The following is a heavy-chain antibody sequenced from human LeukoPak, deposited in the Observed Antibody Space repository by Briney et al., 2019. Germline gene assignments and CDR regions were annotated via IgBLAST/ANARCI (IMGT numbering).Heavy chain of an antibody. D-gene: IGHD3-16*01. J-gene: IGHJ4*02. CDR3: SRGHYGPDY. Sequence: GGPLRLSCTASGFSYSGYSMHWVRQAPGKGLEWVSGIQRDGSSPTYADSVKGRFTISRDNAKGSVYLQMNILRAEDTAVYYCSRGHYGPDYWGQGTLVTVSS. CDR2: IQRDGSSP. CDR1: GFSYSGYS. V-gene: IGHV3-74*01.